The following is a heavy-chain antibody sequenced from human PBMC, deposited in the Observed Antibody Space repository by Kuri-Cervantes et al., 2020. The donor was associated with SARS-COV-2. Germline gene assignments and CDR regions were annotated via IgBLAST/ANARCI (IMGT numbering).Heavy chain of an antibody. Sequence: GGSLRLSCAASGFTFSSYAMHWVRQAPGKGLEWVAVISYDGSSKYYADSVKGRFTISRDNSKNTLYLQMNSLRAGDTAVYYCAREAYYDFWSGYHTRTDYFDYWGQGTLVTVSS. J-gene: IGHJ4*02. D-gene: IGHD3-3*01. CDR1: GFTFSSYA. CDR3: AREAYYDFWSGYHTRTDYFDY. V-gene: IGHV3-30-3*01. CDR2: ISYDGSSK.